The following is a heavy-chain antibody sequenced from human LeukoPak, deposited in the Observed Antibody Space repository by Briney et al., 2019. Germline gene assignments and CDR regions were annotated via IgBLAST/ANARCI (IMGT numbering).Heavy chain of an antibody. D-gene: IGHD1-1*01. CDR3: AKDKDPWKSTAISDFDY. CDR1: GFTFSTYG. Sequence: GGSLRLSCAASGFTFSTYGMHWVRQAPGKGLEWVAFIRYDGTNKYYGDSVKGRFTISRDNFKNTLYLQMNSLRGEDTAVYFCAKDKDPWKSTAISDFDYWGQGILVTVSS. J-gene: IGHJ4*02. CDR2: IRYDGTNK. V-gene: IGHV3-30*02.